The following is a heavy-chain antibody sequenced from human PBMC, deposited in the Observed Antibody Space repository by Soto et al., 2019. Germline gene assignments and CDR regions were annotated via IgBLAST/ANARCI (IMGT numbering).Heavy chain of an antibody. CDR2: VTRSGNT. CDR1: GFTISNYA. J-gene: IGHJ4*02. CDR3: AREFAPGSPNYDY. V-gene: IGHV3-23*01. D-gene: IGHD3-10*01. Sequence: GGSLRLSCAASGFTISNYAMSWVRQAPGKGLEWVSTVTRSGNTYYADSVKGRFTISRDNSKNTLYLQMDSLRAEDTAVYYCAREFAPGSPNYDYWGLGTLVTVPS.